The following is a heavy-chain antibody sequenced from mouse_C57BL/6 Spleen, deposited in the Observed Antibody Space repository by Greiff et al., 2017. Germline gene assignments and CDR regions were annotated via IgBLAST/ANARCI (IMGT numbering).Heavy chain of an antibody. CDR1: GYTFTDYN. Sequence: VQLQQPGPELVKPGASVKMSCKASGYTFTDYNMHWVKQSHGKSLEWIGYINPNNGGTSYNQKFKGKATLTVNKSSSTAYMELRSLTSEDSAVYYCADPYYGSSYGYFDVWGTGTTVTVSS. D-gene: IGHD1-1*01. J-gene: IGHJ1*03. CDR3: ADPYYGSSYGYFDV. V-gene: IGHV1-22*01. CDR2: INPNNGGT.